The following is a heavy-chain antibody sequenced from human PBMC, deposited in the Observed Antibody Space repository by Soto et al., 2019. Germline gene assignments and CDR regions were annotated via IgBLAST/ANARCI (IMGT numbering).Heavy chain of an antibody. Sequence: GGSLRLSCAASGFTFSSYAMSWVRQAPGKGLEWVSAISGSGGSTYYADSVKGRFTISRDNSKNTLYLQMNSLRAEDTAVYYCAKASYDDILTGYTRYFWGQGTLVTVS. CDR1: GFTFSSYA. J-gene: IGHJ4*02. D-gene: IGHD3-9*01. CDR2: ISGSGGST. V-gene: IGHV3-23*01. CDR3: AKASYDDILTGYTRYF.